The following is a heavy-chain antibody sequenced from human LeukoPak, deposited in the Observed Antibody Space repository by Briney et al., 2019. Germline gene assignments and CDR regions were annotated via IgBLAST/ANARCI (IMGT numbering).Heavy chain of an antibody. D-gene: IGHD1-26*01. Sequence: GGSLRLSCAASGFTFSSYSMNWVRQAPGKGLEWVSSISSSSSYIYYAGSVQGRFTISRDNAKNSLYLQMNSLRDEDTAVYYCATLIVGATGADYWGQGTLVTVSS. V-gene: IGHV3-21*01. CDR3: ATLIVGATGADY. CDR2: ISSSSSYI. CDR1: GFTFSSYS. J-gene: IGHJ4*02.